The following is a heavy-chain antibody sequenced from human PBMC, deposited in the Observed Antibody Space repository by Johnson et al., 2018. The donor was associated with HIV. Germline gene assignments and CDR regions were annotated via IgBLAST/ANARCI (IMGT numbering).Heavy chain of an antibody. CDR3: ASSSVVDDAFDI. J-gene: IGHJ3*02. CDR2: ISYDGSNK. V-gene: IGHV3-30*04. D-gene: IGHD2-15*01. Sequence: GKGLEWVAVISYDGSNKYYADSVTGRFTISRDNSKNTLYLQMNSLRAEDTAVYYCASSSVVDDAFDIWGQGTMVTVSS.